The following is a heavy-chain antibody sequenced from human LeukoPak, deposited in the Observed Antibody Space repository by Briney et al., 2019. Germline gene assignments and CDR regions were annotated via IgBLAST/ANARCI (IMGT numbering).Heavy chain of an antibody. D-gene: IGHD2-21*02. CDR2: INHSEST. Sequence: SETLSLTCAVYGGSFNNYYWSWIRQPPGKGLEWIGEINHSESTNYNPSLKSRVTISVDTFKNQFSLKLSSVAAADTAVYYCANRGSVVTAMSGHWFDPWGQGTLVTVSS. V-gene: IGHV4-34*01. CDR1: GGSFNNYY. CDR3: ANRGSVVTAMSGHWFDP. J-gene: IGHJ5*02.